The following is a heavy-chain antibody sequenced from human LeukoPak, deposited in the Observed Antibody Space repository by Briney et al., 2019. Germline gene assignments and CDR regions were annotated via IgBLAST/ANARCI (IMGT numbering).Heavy chain of an antibody. J-gene: IGHJ4*02. D-gene: IGHD5-12*01. V-gene: IGHV1-69*04. CDR3: ARETSGYSGYDLYY. CDR2: IIPILGIA. Sequence: GASVTVSCKASGGTFSSYAISWVRQAPGQGLEWMGRIIPILGIANYAQKFQGRVTITADKSTSTAYMELSSLRSEDTAVYYCARETSGYSGYDLYYWGQGTLVTVSS. CDR1: GGTFSSYA.